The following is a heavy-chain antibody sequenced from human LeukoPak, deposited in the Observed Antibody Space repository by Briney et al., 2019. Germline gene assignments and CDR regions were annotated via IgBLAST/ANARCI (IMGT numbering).Heavy chain of an antibody. J-gene: IGHJ4*02. Sequence: GGSLRLSCAASGFTFSSYSMNWVRQAPGKGLEWVSSISSSSSYIYYADSVKGRFTISRDNAKNSLYLQMNSLRAEDTAVYYCASRKYTNRGGKERFVYWGQGALVTVSS. CDR3: ASRKYTNRGGKERFVY. CDR1: GFTFSSYS. CDR2: ISSSSSYI. V-gene: IGHV3-21*01. D-gene: IGHD1-1*01.